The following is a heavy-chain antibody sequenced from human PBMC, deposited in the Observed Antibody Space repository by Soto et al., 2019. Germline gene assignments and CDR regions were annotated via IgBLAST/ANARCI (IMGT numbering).Heavy chain of an antibody. CDR1: GGTFSSYA. V-gene: IGHV1-69*06. D-gene: IGHD2-15*01. CDR3: AREGCSGGSCYSHYYYGMDV. Sequence: SVKVSCKASGGTFSSYAISWVRQAPGQGLEWMGGIIPIFGTANYAQKFQGRVTITADKSTSTAYMELSSLRSEDTAVYYCAREGCSGGSCYSHYYYGMDVWGQGTTVTVSS. J-gene: IGHJ6*02. CDR2: IIPIFGTA.